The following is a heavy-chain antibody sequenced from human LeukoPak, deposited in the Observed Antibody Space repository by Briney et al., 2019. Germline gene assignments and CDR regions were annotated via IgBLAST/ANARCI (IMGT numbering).Heavy chain of an antibody. CDR1: GVTGRSNY. V-gene: IGHV3-53*01. D-gene: IGHD6-13*01. Sequence: GSLRLSCSASGVTGRSNYISWVRPAPGKGLEWVSVIYSGGSTYYADSVKGRFTISRDNSKNTLYLQMNSLRAEDTAVYYCARYSSSWYREWGQGTLVTVSS. J-gene: IGHJ4*02. CDR2: IYSGGST. CDR3: ARYSSSWYRE.